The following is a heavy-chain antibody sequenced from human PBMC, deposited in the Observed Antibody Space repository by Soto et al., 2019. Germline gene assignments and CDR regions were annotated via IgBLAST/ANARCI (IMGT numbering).Heavy chain of an antibody. V-gene: IGHV3-30-3*01. CDR1: GFTFSSYA. J-gene: IGHJ6*02. CDR2: ISYDGSNK. Sequence: QVQLVESGGGVVQPGRSLRLSCAASGFTFSSYAMHWVRQAPGKGLEWVEVISYDGSNKYYADSVKGRFTISRDNSKNTLYLQMNSLRAEDTAVYYCARDPRVVRFLEWFTDGMDVWGQGTTVTVSS. CDR3: ARDPRVVRFLEWFTDGMDV. D-gene: IGHD3-3*01.